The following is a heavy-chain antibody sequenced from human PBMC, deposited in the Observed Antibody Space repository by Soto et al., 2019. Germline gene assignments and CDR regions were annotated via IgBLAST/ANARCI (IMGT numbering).Heavy chain of an antibody. Sequence: QLQLQESGSGLVKPSQTLSLTCAVSGGSISSGGYSWSWIRQPPGKGLEWIGYIYHSGSTYYNPSLKSRVTISVDRSKNQFSLKLSSVTAADTAVYYCARDNWFGEGRWFDPWGQGTLVTVSS. CDR1: GGSISSGGYS. CDR3: ARDNWFGEGRWFDP. V-gene: IGHV4-30-2*01. D-gene: IGHD3-10*01. CDR2: IYHSGST. J-gene: IGHJ5*02.